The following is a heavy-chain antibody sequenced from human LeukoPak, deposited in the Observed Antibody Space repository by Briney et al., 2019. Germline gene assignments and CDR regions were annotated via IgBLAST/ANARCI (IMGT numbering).Heavy chain of an antibody. CDR3: ASLYYDFWSGYYLYYFDY. CDR2: SYHSGST. V-gene: IGHV4-38-2*02. CDR1: GYSISSGYY. Sequence: SETLSFTCTVSGYSISSGYYWGWIRQPPGKGLGWMGSSYHSGSTYYNPSVKSRVTISVDTSKNQFSLKLSSVTAADTAVYYCASLYYDFWSGYYLYYFDYWGQGTLVTVSS. J-gene: IGHJ4*02. D-gene: IGHD3-3*01.